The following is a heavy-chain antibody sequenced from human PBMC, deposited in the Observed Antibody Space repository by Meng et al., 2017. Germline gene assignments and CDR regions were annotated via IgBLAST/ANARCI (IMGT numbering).Heavy chain of an antibody. Sequence: SGPTLAKPTQTLTLTCTFSGFSLSTSGVGVGWIRQPPGKTLEWLALIYWDDDRRYSPSLRSRLTITKDTSKNQVVLTMTNMDPVDTATYYCARTDYEMPTDYWGQGTLVTVSS. J-gene: IGHJ4*02. CDR3: ARTDYEMPTDY. V-gene: IGHV2-5*02. CDR2: IYWDDDR. CDR1: GFSLSTSGVG. D-gene: IGHD3-16*01.